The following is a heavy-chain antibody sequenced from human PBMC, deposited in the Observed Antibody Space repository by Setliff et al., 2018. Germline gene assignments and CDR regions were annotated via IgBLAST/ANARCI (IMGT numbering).Heavy chain of an antibody. CDR2: ISSDGTSI. CDR3: AKDPNGDFFGAFDT. Sequence: PGGSLRLSCAASGLTFSSDAMTWVRQTPGKGLEWVSVISSDGTSIYYADSVKGRFTISRDNSKNTLYLQMNRLRAEDTAIYYCAKDPNGDFFGAFDTWGQGALVTVSS. D-gene: IGHD4-17*01. CDR1: GLTFSSDA. V-gene: IGHV3-23*03. J-gene: IGHJ5*02.